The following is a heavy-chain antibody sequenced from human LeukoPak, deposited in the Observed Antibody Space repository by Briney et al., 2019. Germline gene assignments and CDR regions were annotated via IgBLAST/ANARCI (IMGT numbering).Heavy chain of an antibody. D-gene: IGHD3-16*02. CDR2: IIPPFGSE. Sequence: SVKVSCKASRGTFNKYAIKWVRQAPGQGFEWMGGIIPPFGSENYPQKFQGRVTITTDEVTNTAYLELRSLRSDDTAVYYCASAPSGFTGELSSWGQGTLVTVSS. CDR3: ASAPSGFTGELSS. V-gene: IGHV1-69*05. CDR1: RGTFNKYA. J-gene: IGHJ4*02.